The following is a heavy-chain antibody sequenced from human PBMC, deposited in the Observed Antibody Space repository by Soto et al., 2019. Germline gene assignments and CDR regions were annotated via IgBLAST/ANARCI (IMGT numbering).Heavy chain of an antibody. Sequence: QVQLQQWGAGLLKPSETLSLTCAVYGGSFSGYYWSWIRQPPGKGLEWIGEINHSRSTNYNPSLNSRVTISVDTSMNHFSLKLSSVTAADTAVYYCARTQFGGVIVVYYFHYWGQGTLVTVSS. J-gene: IGHJ4*02. CDR2: INHSRST. V-gene: IGHV4-34*01. CDR1: GGSFSGYY. D-gene: IGHD3-16*02. CDR3: ARTQFGGVIVVYYFHY.